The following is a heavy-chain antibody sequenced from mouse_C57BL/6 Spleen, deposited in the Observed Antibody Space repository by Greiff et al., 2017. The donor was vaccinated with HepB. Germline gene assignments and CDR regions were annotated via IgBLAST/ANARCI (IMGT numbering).Heavy chain of an antibody. D-gene: IGHD4-1*01. CDR1: GYTFTDYY. CDR3: AMPGTTGFAY. CDR2: INPNNGGT. J-gene: IGHJ3*01. V-gene: IGHV1-26*01. Sequence: EVQLQQSGPELVKPGASVKISCKASGYTFTDYYMNWVKQSHGKSLEWIGDINPNNGGTSYNQKFKGKATLTVDKSSSTAYMELRSLTSEDSAVYYCAMPGTTGFAYWGQGTLVTVSA.